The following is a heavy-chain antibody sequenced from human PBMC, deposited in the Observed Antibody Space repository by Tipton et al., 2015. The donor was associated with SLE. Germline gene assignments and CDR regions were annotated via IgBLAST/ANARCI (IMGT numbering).Heavy chain of an antibody. J-gene: IGHJ4*02. Sequence: GSLRLSCAASGFTFSSYWMSWVRQAPGKGLEWVANIKQDGSEKYYVDSVKGRFTISRDNAKNSLYLQMNSLRAEDTAVYYCARETYSGTLFDYWGQGTLVTVFS. CDR3: ARETYSGTLFDY. D-gene: IGHD1-26*01. CDR2: IKQDGSEK. V-gene: IGHV3-7*01. CDR1: GFTFSSYW.